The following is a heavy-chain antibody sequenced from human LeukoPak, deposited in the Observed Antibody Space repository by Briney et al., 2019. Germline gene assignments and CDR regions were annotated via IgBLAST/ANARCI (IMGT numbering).Heavy chain of an antibody. CDR3: AKDFGEYQLLSYDY. J-gene: IGHJ4*02. CDR1: GFTFSSYA. D-gene: IGHD2-2*01. CDR2: ISGSGGNT. Sequence: GGSLRLSCAASGFTFSSYAMSWVRQAPGKGLEWVSAISGSGGNTYYADSVKGRFTISRDNSKNTLYLQMNSLRAEDTAVYYCAKDFGEYQLLSYDYWGQGTLVTVSS. V-gene: IGHV3-23*01.